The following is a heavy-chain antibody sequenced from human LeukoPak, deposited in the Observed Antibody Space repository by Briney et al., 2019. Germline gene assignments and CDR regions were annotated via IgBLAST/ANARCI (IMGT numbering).Heavy chain of an antibody. J-gene: IGHJ5*02. CDR1: GYTFTSYG. CDR2: INPSGGST. CDR3: ARFGITIFSGRGSNWFDP. V-gene: IGHV1-46*01. D-gene: IGHD3-9*01. Sequence: GASVKVSCKASGYTFTSYGISWVRQAPGQGLEWMGIINPSGGSTSYTQKFQGRVTMTRDTSTSTAYMELRSLRSDDTAVYYCARFGITIFSGRGSNWFDPWGQGTLVTVSS.